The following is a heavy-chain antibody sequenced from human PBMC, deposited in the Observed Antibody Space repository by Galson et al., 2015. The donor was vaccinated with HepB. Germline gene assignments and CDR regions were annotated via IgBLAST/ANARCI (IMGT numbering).Heavy chain of an antibody. V-gene: IGHV6-1*01. CDR3: ARDLGVHIAMVIHYYYGMDV. Sequence: CAISGDSVSSHSATWNWIRQSPSRGLEWLGRTFYRSKRYNDYAVSVKSRMSISPDTSKNQFSLQLNSVTPEDTAVYYCARDLGVHIAMVIHYYYGMDVWGQGTTVTVSS. CDR2: TFYRSKRYN. D-gene: IGHD5-18*01. CDR1: GDSVSSHSAT. J-gene: IGHJ6*02.